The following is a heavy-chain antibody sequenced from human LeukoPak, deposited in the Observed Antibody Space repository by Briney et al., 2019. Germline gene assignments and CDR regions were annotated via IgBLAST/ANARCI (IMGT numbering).Heavy chain of an antibody. CDR1: GFTVSSNY. Sequence: GGSLRLSCAASGFTVSSNYMGWVRQAPGKGLEWVSVIYSDGSTYYADSVKGRFTISRDNAKNSLYLQMNSLRAEDTAVYYCARQAIVVTSAAFDIWGQGTMVSVSS. J-gene: IGHJ3*02. D-gene: IGHD3-22*01. CDR3: ARQAIVVTSAAFDI. CDR2: IYSDGST. V-gene: IGHV3-66*04.